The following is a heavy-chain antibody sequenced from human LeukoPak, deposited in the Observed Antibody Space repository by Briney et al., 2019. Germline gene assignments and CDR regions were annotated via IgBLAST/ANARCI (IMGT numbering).Heavy chain of an antibody. Sequence: PGRSLRLSCAASGFTFDDYAMHWVRHAPGKGLEWVSGISWNSGSIGYADSVKGRFTISRDNAKNSLYLQMNSLRAEDTALYYCAKSTSYYLYYFDYWGQGTLVTVSS. V-gene: IGHV3-9*01. D-gene: IGHD1-26*01. CDR1: GFTFDDYA. J-gene: IGHJ4*02. CDR2: ISWNSGSI. CDR3: AKSTSYYLYYFDY.